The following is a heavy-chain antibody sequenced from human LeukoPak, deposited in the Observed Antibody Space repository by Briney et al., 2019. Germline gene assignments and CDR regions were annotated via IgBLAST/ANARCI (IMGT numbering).Heavy chain of an antibody. D-gene: IGHD6-19*01. CDR1: GGSFSGYY. CDR2: INHSGST. CDR3: ARGRGYSSGWYYYYYGMDV. J-gene: IGHJ6*02. V-gene: IGHV4-34*01. Sequence: PSETLSLTCAVYGGSFSGYYWSWIRQPPGKGLEWIGEINHSGSTNYNPSLKSRVTISVDTSKNQFSLKLSSVTAADTAVYYCARGRGYSSGWYYYYYGMDVWGQGTTVTVSS.